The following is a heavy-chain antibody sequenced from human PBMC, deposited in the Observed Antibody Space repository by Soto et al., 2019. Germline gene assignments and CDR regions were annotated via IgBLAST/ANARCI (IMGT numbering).Heavy chain of an antibody. J-gene: IGHJ5*02. CDR3: ARDYSDGWFDP. CDR1: GFTFSIYA. D-gene: IGHD2-21*01. Sequence: QVQLVESGGGVVQPGRSLRLSCAASGFTFSIYAMHWVRQAPGKGLEWVAVISYDGSNKYYADSVTGRFTISRDNSKNTVYLQMNSLRAEDSAVHYCARDYSDGWFDPWGQGTLVTVSS. CDR2: ISYDGSNK. V-gene: IGHV3-30-3*01.